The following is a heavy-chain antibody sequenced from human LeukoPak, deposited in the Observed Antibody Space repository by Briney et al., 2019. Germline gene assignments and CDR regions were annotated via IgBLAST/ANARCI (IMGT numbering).Heavy chain of an antibody. CDR2: ISYDGSNK. V-gene: IGHV3-30*04. Sequence: PGGSLRLSCAASGFTVSSYAMHWVRQAPGKGLEWVAVISYDGSNKYYADSVKGRFTISRDNFKNTLYLQMNSLRAEDAAVYYCAKVLQMVREVTPFDYWGQGTLVTVSS. CDR3: AKVLQMVREVTPFDY. J-gene: IGHJ4*02. CDR1: GFTVSSYA. D-gene: IGHD3-10*01.